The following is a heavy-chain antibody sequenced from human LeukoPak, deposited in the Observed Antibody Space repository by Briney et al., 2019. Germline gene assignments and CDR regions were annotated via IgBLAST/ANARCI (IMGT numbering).Heavy chain of an antibody. CDR3: ARDRSGSYWPHYYYGMDV. V-gene: IGHV3-30-3*01. CDR2: ISYDGSNK. CDR1: GFTFSSYA. Sequence: GRSLRLSCAASGFTFSSYAMHWVRQAPGKGLEWVAVISYDGSNKYYADSVKGRFTTSRDNSKNTLYLQMNSLRAEDTAVYYCARDRSGSYWPHYYYGMDVWGQGTTVTVSS. D-gene: IGHD1-26*01. J-gene: IGHJ6*02.